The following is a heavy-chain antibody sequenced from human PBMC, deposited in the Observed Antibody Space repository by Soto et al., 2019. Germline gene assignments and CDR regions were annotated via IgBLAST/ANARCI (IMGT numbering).Heavy chain of an antibody. Sequence: GGSLRLSCAASGFPFTSYAFHWVRQAPGKGLEWISLISFDGTDKYFAESVKGRFTISRDTSRNTVYLQMNSLRAEDTAVYYCARDLPIFDYGVLHYYYGMDVWGQGTTVTLSS. V-gene: IGHV3-30-3*01. CDR1: GFPFTSYA. J-gene: IGHJ6*02. CDR3: ARDLPIFDYGVLHYYYGMDV. D-gene: IGHD4-17*01. CDR2: ISFDGTDK.